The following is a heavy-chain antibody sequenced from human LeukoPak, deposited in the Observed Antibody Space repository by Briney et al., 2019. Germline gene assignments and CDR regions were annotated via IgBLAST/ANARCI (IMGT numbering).Heavy chain of an antibody. D-gene: IGHD2-21*02. J-gene: IGHJ4*02. Sequence: ASVNVSCKASGYTFTGYFIHWVRQAPGQGLEWRGWINPNSGGTNSAQTSQDSVTITRDTSISTVYMELSRLRSDDTAVYYCAREDCGGDCYHYWGQGTLVTVSS. V-gene: IGHV1-2*02. CDR2: INPNSGGT. CDR1: GYTFTGYF. CDR3: AREDCGGDCYHY.